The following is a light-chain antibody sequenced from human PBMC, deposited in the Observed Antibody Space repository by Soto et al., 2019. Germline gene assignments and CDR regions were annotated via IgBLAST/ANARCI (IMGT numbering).Light chain of an antibody. V-gene: IGKV3-11*01. CDR1: QSVSSY. CDR2: DAS. CDR3: QQRSNWHPLT. J-gene: IGKJ4*01. Sequence: EIVLTQSPATLSLSPGERATLSCRASQSVSSYLAWYQQKPGQAPRLLIYDASNRATGIPARFSGSGSGTDLTLTISSLEPEDFVVYYCQQRSNWHPLTFGGGTKVEIK.